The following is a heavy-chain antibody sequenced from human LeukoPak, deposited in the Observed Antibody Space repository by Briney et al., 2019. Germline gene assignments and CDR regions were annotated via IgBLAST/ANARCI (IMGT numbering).Heavy chain of an antibody. CDR2: ISGSGGST. Sequence: PGGSLRLSCAASGFTFSSYAMRWDRQAPGKGLEWVSGISGSGGSTYYTDSVKGRFTISRDNSKSTLYLQMNSLRAEDTAVYYCAKETCTGTSCSTDYWGQGTLVTVSS. J-gene: IGHJ4*02. D-gene: IGHD2-2*01. CDR3: AKETCTGTSCSTDY. V-gene: IGHV3-23*01. CDR1: GFTFSSYA.